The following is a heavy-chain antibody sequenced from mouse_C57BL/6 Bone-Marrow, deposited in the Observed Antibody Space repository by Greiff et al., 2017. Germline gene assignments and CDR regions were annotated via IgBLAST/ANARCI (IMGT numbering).Heavy chain of an antibody. J-gene: IGHJ1*03. Sequence: QVQLQQSGAELVKPGASVKLSCKASGYTFTEYTIHWVKQRSGQGLEWIGWFYPGSGSIKYNEKFKDKATLTADKSSSTVYMELSRLTSEDSAVYFCARHEEFHYYGSSYGYFDVWGTGTTVTVAS. CDR2: FYPGSGSI. V-gene: IGHV1-62-2*01. CDR1: GYTFTEYT. CDR3: ARHEEFHYYGSSYGYFDV. D-gene: IGHD1-1*01.